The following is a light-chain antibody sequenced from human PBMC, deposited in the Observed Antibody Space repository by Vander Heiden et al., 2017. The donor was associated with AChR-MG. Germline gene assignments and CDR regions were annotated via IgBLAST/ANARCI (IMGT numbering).Light chain of an antibody. CDR3: QQRSSWRT. Sequence: EIVLTQSPATLSLSPGERATLSCRASQSISHYLAWFQQKPGQAPRLLFSDASNRATGVPARFIASGSGTDFTLTISSLEPEDFAVYYCQQRSSWRTFGQGTKVEFK. V-gene: IGKV3-11*01. CDR1: QSISHY. J-gene: IGKJ1*01. CDR2: DAS.